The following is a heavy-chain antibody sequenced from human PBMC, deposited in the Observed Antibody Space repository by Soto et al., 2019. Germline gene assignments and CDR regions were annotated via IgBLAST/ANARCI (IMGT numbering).Heavy chain of an antibody. D-gene: IGHD5-18*01. CDR1: GYTFYSHS. CDR3: ARCIQGDYYYGMDV. CDR2: INADYGNT. J-gene: IGHJ6*02. Sequence: ASVKVSCKASGYTFYSHSISWVRQAPGQGLEWMGRINADYGNTQYAQKFRGRVTMTTDTSTTTMYMELTNLRSDDTAVYYCARCIQGDYYYGMDVWGQGTTVTVSS. V-gene: IGHV1-18*01.